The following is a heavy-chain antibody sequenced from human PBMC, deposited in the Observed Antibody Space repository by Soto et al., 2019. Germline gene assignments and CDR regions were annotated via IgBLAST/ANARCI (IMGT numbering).Heavy chain of an antibody. CDR3: AIDEYYSNGKPN. J-gene: IGHJ4*02. D-gene: IGHD2-8*01. V-gene: IGHV3-48*02. Sequence: EVQLVESGGGLEQPGGSLRLSCAASGFTFSTYHMNCVLQAPGKGLEWVSYISSSSSTIYYADSVKGRFTIYRDNAKNSLDLQMNSLIDEDTAVYYCAIDEYYSNGKPNWGLVTLVTVSS. CDR2: ISSSSSTI. CDR1: GFTFSTYH.